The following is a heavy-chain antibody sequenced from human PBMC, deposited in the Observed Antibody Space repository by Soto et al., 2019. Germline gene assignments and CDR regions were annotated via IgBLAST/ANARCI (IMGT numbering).Heavy chain of an antibody. Sequence: PGGSLRVSCAASGFTFSSYAMHWVRQAPGKGLEWVAVISYDGSNKYYADSVKGRFTISRDNSKNTLYLQMNSLRAEDTAVYYCARDRPIYYDFWSGYPPYYYYGMDVWGQGTTVTVSS. J-gene: IGHJ6*02. D-gene: IGHD3-3*01. V-gene: IGHV3-30-3*01. CDR1: GFTFSSYA. CDR3: ARDRPIYYDFWSGYPPYYYYGMDV. CDR2: ISYDGSNK.